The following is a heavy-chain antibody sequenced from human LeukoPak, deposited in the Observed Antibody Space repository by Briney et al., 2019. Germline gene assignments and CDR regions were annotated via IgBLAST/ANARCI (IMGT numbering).Heavy chain of an antibody. J-gene: IGHJ3*01. CDR3: ARSSYSSSSSV. D-gene: IGHD6-6*01. CDR2: ISSSSTYI. Sequence: GGSLRLSCAASGFTFSSYSMNWVRQAPGKGLEWVSSISSSSTYIYYADSVKGRFTISRDNAKNSLYLQMNSLRAEDMAVYYCARSSYSSSSSVWGQGTMVTVSS. CDR1: GFTFSSYS. V-gene: IGHV3-21*04.